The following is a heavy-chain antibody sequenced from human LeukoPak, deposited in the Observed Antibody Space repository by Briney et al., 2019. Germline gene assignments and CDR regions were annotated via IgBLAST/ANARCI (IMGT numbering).Heavy chain of an antibody. D-gene: IGHD4-17*01. V-gene: IGHV4-30-2*01. CDR3: ARKKDYGDYVDY. Sequence: SQTLSLTCAVSGASISSGGYFWNWIRLPPGKGLEWIANIYHSGNTYYNPSLRSRVTISVDTSKNQFSLMLSSVTAADTALYYCARKKDYGDYVDYWGQGTLVTVSS. CDR1: GASISSGGYF. CDR2: IYHSGNT. J-gene: IGHJ4*02.